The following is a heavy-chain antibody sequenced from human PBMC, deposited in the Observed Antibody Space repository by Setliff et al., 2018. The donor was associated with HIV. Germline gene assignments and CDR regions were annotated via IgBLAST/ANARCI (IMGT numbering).Heavy chain of an antibody. CDR2: IYTSGST. CDR3: AREGIAAAGWYFDL. CDR1: GGSISSGSYY. Sequence: SETLSLTCTVSGGSISSGSYYWSWIRQPAGKGLEWIGHIYTSGSTNYNPSLKSRVTISVDTSKNQFSLKLSSVTAADTAVYYCAREGIAAAGWYFDLWGRGTLVTVSS. D-gene: IGHD6-13*01. V-gene: IGHV4-61*09. J-gene: IGHJ2*01.